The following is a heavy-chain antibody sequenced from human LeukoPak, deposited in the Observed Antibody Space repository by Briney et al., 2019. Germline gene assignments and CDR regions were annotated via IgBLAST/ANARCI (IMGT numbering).Heavy chain of an antibody. CDR1: GFTFSSYG. D-gene: IGHD3-22*01. V-gene: IGHV3-30*02. CDR2: IWYGGSNK. CDR3: AKGPYYYDSSGYGPIDY. J-gene: IGHJ4*02. Sequence: GGSLRLSCAASGFTFSSYGMQWVRQAPGKGLEWVAVIWYGGSNKYYADSVKGRFTISRDNFKNTLYLQMNSLRAEDTAVYYCAKGPYYYDSSGYGPIDYWGQGTLVTVSS.